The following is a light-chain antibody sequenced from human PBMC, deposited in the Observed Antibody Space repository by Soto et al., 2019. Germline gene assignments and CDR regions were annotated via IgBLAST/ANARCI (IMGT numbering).Light chain of an antibody. CDR1: QSVDTY. J-gene: IGKJ4*01. V-gene: IGKV3-11*01. CDR3: QNRNRWPLA. Sequence: EIVLTQSPATLSLSPGERATLSCRASQSVDTYLAWYQHRPGQAPRLLIYDASNRATGISARFSGSGFGTDFTLTISSLEPEDFEVYYCQNRNRWPLAFGRGTKVDIK. CDR2: DAS.